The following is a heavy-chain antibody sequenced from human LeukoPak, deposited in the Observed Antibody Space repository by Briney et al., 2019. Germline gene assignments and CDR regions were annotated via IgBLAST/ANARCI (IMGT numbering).Heavy chain of an antibody. V-gene: IGHV1-69*06. CDR1: GGTFSSYA. J-gene: IGHJ4*02. Sequence: GASVKVSCKASGGTFSSYAISWVRQAPGQGLEWMGGIIPISGTANYAQKFQGRVTITADKFTSTAYMELSSLRSEDTAVYYCARGGADSSGYLPLDYWGQGTLVTVSS. D-gene: IGHD3-22*01. CDR2: IIPISGTA. CDR3: ARGGADSSGYLPLDY.